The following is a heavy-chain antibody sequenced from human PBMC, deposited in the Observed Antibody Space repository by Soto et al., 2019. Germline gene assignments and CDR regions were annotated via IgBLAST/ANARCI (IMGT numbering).Heavy chain of an antibody. CDR1: GGSISSGGYY. J-gene: IGHJ5*02. CDR2: IYYSGST. D-gene: IGHD3-10*01. Sequence: TLSLTCTVSGGSISSGGYYWSWIRQHPGKGLEWIGYIYYSGSTYYNPSLKSRVTISVDTSKNQFSLKLSSVTAADTAVYYCAKAGLTREYSWFDPWGQGTLVTVSS. V-gene: IGHV4-31*03. CDR3: AKAGLTREYSWFDP.